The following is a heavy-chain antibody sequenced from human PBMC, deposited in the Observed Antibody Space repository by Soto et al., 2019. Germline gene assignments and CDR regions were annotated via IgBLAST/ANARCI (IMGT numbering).Heavy chain of an antibody. J-gene: IGHJ6*02. D-gene: IGHD6-13*01. CDR1: GGSFSDFD. CDR3: ARANGIAAAGYYYYYGMDV. V-gene: IGHV4-34*01. Sequence: SETLSLTFAVHGGSFSDFDWNGIRQPPGKGLEWIGEINHRGSTSYNPSLKSRVTMSVDTSKNQFSLKLSSVTAADTAVYYCARANGIAAAGYYYYYGMDVWGQGTTVTVSS. CDR2: INHRGST.